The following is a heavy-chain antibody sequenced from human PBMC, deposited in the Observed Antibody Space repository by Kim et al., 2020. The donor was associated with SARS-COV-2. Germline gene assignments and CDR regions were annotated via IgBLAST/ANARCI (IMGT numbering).Heavy chain of an antibody. CDR3: ARDLIIPAADYYYYYGMDV. CDR2: ISSSSSYI. Sequence: GGSLRLSCAASGFTFSSYSMNWVRQAPGKGLEWVSSISSSSSYIYYADSVKGRFTISRDNAKNSLYLQMNSLRAEDTAVYYCARDLIIPAADYYYYYGMDVWGQGTTVTVS. D-gene: IGHD2-2*01. V-gene: IGHV3-21*01. J-gene: IGHJ6*02. CDR1: GFTFSSYS.